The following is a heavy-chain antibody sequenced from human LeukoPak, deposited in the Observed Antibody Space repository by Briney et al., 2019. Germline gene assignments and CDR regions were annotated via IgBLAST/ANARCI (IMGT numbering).Heavy chain of an antibody. D-gene: IGHD3-10*01. CDR1: GGTFSSYA. J-gene: IGHJ4*02. CDR2: IISILGIA. Sequence: SVKVSCKASGGTFSSYAISWVRQAPGQGLEWMGRIISILGIANYAQKFQGRVTITADKSTSTAYMELSSLRSEDTAVYYCARDYYGSGSPLDYWGQGTLVTVSS. CDR3: ARDYYGSGSPLDY. V-gene: IGHV1-69*04.